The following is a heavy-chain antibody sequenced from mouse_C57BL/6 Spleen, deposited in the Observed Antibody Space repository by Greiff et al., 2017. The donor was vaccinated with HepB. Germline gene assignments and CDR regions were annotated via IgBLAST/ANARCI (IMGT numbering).Heavy chain of an antibody. J-gene: IGHJ3*01. D-gene: IGHD2-2*01. CDR1: GYTFTSYW. CDR2: IHPNSGST. Sequence: VQLQQSGAELVKPGASVKLSCKASGYTFTSYWMHWVKQRPGQGLEWIGMIHPNSGSTNYNEKFKSKATLTVDKSSSTAYMQLSSLTSEDSAVYYCARNYGYDGPWFAYWGQGTLVTVSA. V-gene: IGHV1-64*01. CDR3: ARNYGYDGPWFAY.